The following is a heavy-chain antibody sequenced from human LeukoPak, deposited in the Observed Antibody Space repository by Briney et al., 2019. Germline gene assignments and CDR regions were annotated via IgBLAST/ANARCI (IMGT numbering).Heavy chain of an antibody. CDR2: IKEDGSEI. Sequence: GGALRLSCAASRFTFRYYWMSWVPEAPGEGLERGANIKEDGSEIYYVGSVKGRFTISRDNAKNSLYLQMDSLRAEDTAVYYCARDSGHRTVDYWGQGTLVIVSS. CDR3: ARDSGHRTVDY. V-gene: IGHV3-7*05. J-gene: IGHJ4*02. D-gene: IGHD3-10*01. CDR1: RFTFRYYW.